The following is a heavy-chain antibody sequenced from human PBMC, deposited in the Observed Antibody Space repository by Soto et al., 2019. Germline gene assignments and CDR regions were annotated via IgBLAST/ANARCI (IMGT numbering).Heavy chain of an antibody. CDR2: IRFTVDST. Sequence: GGSLRFSCAASGFTYSSYTMNWVRHATGKGLEWVLCIRFTVDSTYYADSVKGRFTISRDNSKNTQYLQMNSLRADDTAVYYCAKDRGAAGCRFDYWGQGTRGTVSS. CDR3: AKDRGAAGCRFDY. D-gene: IGHD6-13*01. V-gene: IGHV3-23*01. J-gene: IGHJ4*02. CDR1: GFTYSSYT.